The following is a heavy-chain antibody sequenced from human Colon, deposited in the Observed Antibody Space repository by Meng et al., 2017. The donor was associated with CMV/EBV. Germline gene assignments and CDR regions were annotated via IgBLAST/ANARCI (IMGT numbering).Heavy chain of an antibody. CDR2: ISSSSSYI. J-gene: IGHJ3*01. V-gene: IGHV3-21*01. CDR1: GFTFSSYS. CDR3: ATPLPSCSSSNCKAHAFHV. Sequence: GESLKISCAASGFTFSSYSMNWVRQAPGKGLEWVSSISSSSSYIYYADSVKGRFTISRDNAKNSLYLQMNSLRAEDTAVYYCATPLPSCSSSNCKAHAFHVWGQGTMVTVSS. D-gene: IGHD2-2*01.